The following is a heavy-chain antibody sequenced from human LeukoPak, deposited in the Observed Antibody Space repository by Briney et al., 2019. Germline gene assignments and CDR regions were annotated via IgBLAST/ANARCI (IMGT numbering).Heavy chain of an antibody. J-gene: IGHJ3*02. CDR1: GFTFSTYS. CDR3: AREESKSPYAFDI. V-gene: IGHV3-21*01. CDR2: ISSSSTYI. Sequence: GGSLRLSCAASGFTFSTYSMNWVRQAPGKGLEWVSSISSSSTYIYYADSVKGRFTISRDNAKNSLHLQMNSLRAEDTAVYYCAREESKSPYAFDIWGHGTMVTVSS.